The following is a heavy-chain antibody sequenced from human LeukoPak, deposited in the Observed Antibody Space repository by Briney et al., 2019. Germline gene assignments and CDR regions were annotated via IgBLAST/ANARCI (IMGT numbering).Heavy chain of an antibody. CDR1: GGSISSYY. V-gene: IGHV4-59*01. CDR2: IYYSGST. CDR3: ARDRVGGSWPYYYYYMDV. D-gene: IGHD6-13*01. Sequence: SETLSLTCTVSGGSISSYYWSWIRQPPGKGLEWIGYIYYSGSTNYNPSLKSRVTISVDTSKNQFPLKLSSVTAADTAVYYCARDRVGGSWPYYYYYMDVWGKGTTVTISS. J-gene: IGHJ6*03.